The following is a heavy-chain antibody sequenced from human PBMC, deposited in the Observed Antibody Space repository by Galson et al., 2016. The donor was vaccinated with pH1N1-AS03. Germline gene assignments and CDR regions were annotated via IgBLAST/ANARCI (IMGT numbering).Heavy chain of an antibody. CDR1: GFTINNNY. CDR2: IYGGGDT. CDR3: AREPWGSTQGEY. V-gene: IGHV3-53*01. D-gene: IGHD3-16*01. Sequence: SLRLSCAASGFTINNNYMSWVRQAPGKGLEWVSVIYGGGDTFYADSVKGRFTISRDNSKNTVYLQMGSLRVENKAVYYCAREPWGSTQGEYWSQGTLVTVSS. J-gene: IGHJ4*02.